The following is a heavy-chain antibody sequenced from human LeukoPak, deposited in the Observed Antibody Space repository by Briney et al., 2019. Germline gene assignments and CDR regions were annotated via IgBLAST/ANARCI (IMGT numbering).Heavy chain of an antibody. V-gene: IGHV3-23*01. J-gene: IGHJ4*02. D-gene: IGHD2-8*01. CDR1: GFTFSSFG. CDR2: ISGSGAST. Sequence: GGTLRLSCAASGFTFSSFGMSWVRQAPGKGLEWVSTISGSGASTYYEDSVKGRFTISKDTSKNTLYLQVNSLTAGDTAVYYCAKDSHNGYFDYWGQGTLVTVSS. CDR3: AKDSHNGYFDY.